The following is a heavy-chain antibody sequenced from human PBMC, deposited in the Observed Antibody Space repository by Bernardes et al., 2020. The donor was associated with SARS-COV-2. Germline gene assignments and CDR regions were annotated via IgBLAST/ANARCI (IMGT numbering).Heavy chain of an antibody. J-gene: IGHJ6*02. V-gene: IGHV3-23*01. CDR2: ISATGGST. Sequence: GRSLRLFCVASGFTFSKNAMTWVRQVPGKGLEWVSAISATGGSTYYAESVKGRFTISRDNSRNTLYLEMNSLRAEDTAVYYCSKKAKYSSSSMEVWGQGTTVTVS. CDR1: GFTFSKNA. CDR3: SKKAKYSSSSMEV. D-gene: IGHD6-6*01.